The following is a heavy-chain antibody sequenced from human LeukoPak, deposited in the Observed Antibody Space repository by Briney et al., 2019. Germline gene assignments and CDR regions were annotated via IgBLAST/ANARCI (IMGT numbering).Heavy chain of an antibody. CDR2: IKQDGSEK. Sequence: GGSLRLSCAASGFTFSSYSMNWVRQAPGKGLEWVANIKQDGSEKYYVDSVKGRFTISRDNAKSSLYLQMNSLRAEDTAVYYCAELGITMIGGVWGKGTTVTISS. V-gene: IGHV3-7*01. CDR1: GFTFSSYS. D-gene: IGHD3-10*02. J-gene: IGHJ6*04. CDR3: AELGITMIGGV.